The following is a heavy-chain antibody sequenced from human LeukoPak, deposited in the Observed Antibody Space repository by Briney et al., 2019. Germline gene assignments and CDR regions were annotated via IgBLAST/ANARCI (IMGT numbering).Heavy chain of an antibody. D-gene: IGHD1-1*01. J-gene: IGHJ4*02. Sequence: ASVKVSCKASGYTFTSYGISWVRQAPGQGLEWMGWISAYNGNTNYAQKLQGRVTMTTDTSTSTAYVELRSLRSDDTAVYYCARDHDNWNDVGGYWGQGTLVTVSS. CDR1: GYTFTSYG. CDR3: ARDHDNWNDVGGY. CDR2: ISAYNGNT. V-gene: IGHV1-18*01.